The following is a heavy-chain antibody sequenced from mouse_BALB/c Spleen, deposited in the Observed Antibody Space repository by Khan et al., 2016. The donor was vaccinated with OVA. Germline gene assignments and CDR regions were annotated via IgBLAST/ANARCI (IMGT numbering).Heavy chain of an antibody. J-gene: IGHJ3*01. D-gene: IGHD2-1*01. CDR1: GYTFSSYW. CDR2: IFPGSVSI. V-gene: IGHV1-9*01. CDR3: ARSNYGTFAY. Sequence: QVQLKQSGGDLMKPGASVKISCKATGYTFSSYWIEWVKQRPGHGLEWIGQIFPGSVSITYNEKFKGKATFTADTSSNTAYMQLSSLTSEDSAVYYCARSNYGTFAYWGQGTLVTVSA.